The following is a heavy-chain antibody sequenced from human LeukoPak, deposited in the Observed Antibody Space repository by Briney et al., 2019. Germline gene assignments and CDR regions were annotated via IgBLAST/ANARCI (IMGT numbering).Heavy chain of an antibody. J-gene: IGHJ6*03. CDR2: INGDGSST. V-gene: IGHV3-74*01. CDR3: ARVSSGSYFGYYYYYMDV. Sequence: GGSLRLSCAASGFTFSNYWMHWVRQAPGKGLVWVSRINGDGSSTSYADSVKGRFTISRDNAKNTLYLQMNSLRAEDTAVYYCARVSSGSYFGYYYYYMDVWGKGTTVTVSS. D-gene: IGHD1-26*01. CDR1: GFTFSNYW.